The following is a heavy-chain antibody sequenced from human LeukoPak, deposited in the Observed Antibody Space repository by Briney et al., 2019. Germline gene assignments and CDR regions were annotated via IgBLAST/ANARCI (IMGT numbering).Heavy chain of an antibody. CDR1: GFTFSSYA. J-gene: IGHJ4*02. Sequence: GGSLRLSCAASGFTFSSYAMSWVRQAPGKGREWVSAISGSGGNTYYADSVKGRFTISRDNSKNTLYLQMNSLRADDTAVYYCAKDRSSGSPYYFDYWGQVTLVTVSS. CDR3: AKDRSSGSPYYFDY. V-gene: IGHV3-23*01. D-gene: IGHD6-19*01. CDR2: ISGSGGNT.